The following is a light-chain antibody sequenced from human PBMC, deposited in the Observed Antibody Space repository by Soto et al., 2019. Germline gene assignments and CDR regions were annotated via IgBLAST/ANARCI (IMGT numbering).Light chain of an antibody. J-gene: IGLJ3*02. V-gene: IGLV7-46*01. CDR3: LLSYNGGRV. CDR1: TGAVTSGHY. CDR2: DTN. Sequence: QAVVTQEPSLTVSPGGTVTLTCGSSTGAVTSGHYPYWFQQKPGQAPRTWICDTNKKHSWTPARFSGSLLGGKAALTLSGAQPDDEADYYCLLSYNGGRVFGGGTQLTVL.